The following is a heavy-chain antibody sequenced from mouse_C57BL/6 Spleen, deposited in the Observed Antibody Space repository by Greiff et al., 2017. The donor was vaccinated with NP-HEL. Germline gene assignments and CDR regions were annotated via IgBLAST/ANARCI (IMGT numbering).Heavy chain of an antibody. D-gene: IGHD1-1*01. CDR2: IYPGSGST. CDR3: ARGPPYYGSSYLNFDY. CDR1: GYTFTSYW. J-gene: IGHJ2*01. Sequence: QVQLQQPGAELVKPGASVKMSCKASGYTFTSYWITWVKQRPGQGLEWIGDIYPGSGSTNYNEKFKSKATLTVDTSSSTAYMQLSSLTSEDSAVYYCARGPPYYGSSYLNFDYWGQGTTLSVSS. V-gene: IGHV1-55*01.